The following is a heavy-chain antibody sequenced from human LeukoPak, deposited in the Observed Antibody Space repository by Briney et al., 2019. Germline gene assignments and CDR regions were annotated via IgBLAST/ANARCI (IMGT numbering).Heavy chain of an antibody. CDR3: ARDTADSGSYLVLSSY. CDR2: ISAYNGNT. Sequence: ASVNVSCKASGYTFTSYGISWVRQAPGQGLEWMGWISAYNGNTNYAQKLQGRVTMTTDTSTSTAYMELRSLRSDDTAVYYCARDTADSGSYLVLSSYWGQGTLVTVSS. V-gene: IGHV1-18*01. CDR1: GYTFTSYG. D-gene: IGHD1-26*01. J-gene: IGHJ4*02.